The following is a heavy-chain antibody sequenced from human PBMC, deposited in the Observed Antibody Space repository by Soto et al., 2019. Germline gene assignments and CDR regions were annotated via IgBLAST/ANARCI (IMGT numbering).Heavy chain of an antibody. CDR3: TTDWVGPSTVDY. CDR2: IKSKTDGGTT. V-gene: IGHV3-15*07. J-gene: IGHJ4*02. D-gene: IGHD1-26*01. Sequence: SVSNAWMNWVRQAPGKGLEWVGRIKSKTDGGTTDYAAPVKGRFTISRDDSKNTLYLQMNSLKTEDTAVYYCTTDWVGPSTVDYWGQGTLVTVSS. CDR1: SVSNAW.